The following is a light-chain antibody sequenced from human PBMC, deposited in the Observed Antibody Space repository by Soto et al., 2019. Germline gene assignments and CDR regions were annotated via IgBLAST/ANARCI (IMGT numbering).Light chain of an antibody. J-gene: IGKJ5*01. V-gene: IGKV1-39*01. Sequence: DIQMTQSPSSLSASVGDRVTITCRASQSISSYLNWYQQKPGKAPKLLICAASSLQSGVPSRFSGSGSGTDFTLTISSLQPEDFATYYCQQSYGTSITFGQGTRLEIK. CDR3: QQSYGTSIT. CDR2: AAS. CDR1: QSISSY.